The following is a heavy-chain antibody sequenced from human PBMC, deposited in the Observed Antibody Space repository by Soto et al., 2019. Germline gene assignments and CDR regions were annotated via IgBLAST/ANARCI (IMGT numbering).Heavy chain of an antibody. CDR1: GGSISSGGYY. J-gene: IGHJ5*02. D-gene: IGHD2-2*01. CDR2: IYYSGST. Sequence: PSETLSLTCTVSGGSISSGGYYWSWIRQHPGKGLEWIGYIYYSGSTYYNPSLKSRVTISVDTSKNKFSLKLSSVTAADTAVYYCARGGSSTSLLPFSWGQGTLVTVSS. V-gene: IGHV4-31*03. CDR3: ARGGSSTSLLPFS.